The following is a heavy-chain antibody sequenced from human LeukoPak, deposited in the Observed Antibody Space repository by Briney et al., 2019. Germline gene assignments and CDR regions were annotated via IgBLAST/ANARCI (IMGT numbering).Heavy chain of an antibody. Sequence: PSETLSLTCTVSGGSISSYYWSRIRQPPGKGLEWIGYIYYSGSTNYNPSLKSRVTISVDTSKNQFSLKLSSVTAADTAVYYCARHAGGYSYGEEFDYWGQGTLVTVSS. V-gene: IGHV4-59*08. J-gene: IGHJ4*02. CDR3: ARHAGGYSYGEEFDY. D-gene: IGHD5-18*01. CDR2: IYYSGST. CDR1: GGSISSYY.